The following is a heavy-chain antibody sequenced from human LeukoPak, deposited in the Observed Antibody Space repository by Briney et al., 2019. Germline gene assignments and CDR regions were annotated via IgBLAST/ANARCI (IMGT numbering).Heavy chain of an antibody. CDR1: GGSISSGSYS. CDR3: AREVIAAHNWFDP. Sequence: SETLSLTCTVSGGSISSGSYSWSWIRQPAGKGLEWIGRFYTSGSTNYNPSLKSRVTISADTPNNQFSLKLSSVTAADTAVYYCAREVIAAHNWFDPWGQGTLVTVSS. V-gene: IGHV4-61*02. J-gene: IGHJ5*02. D-gene: IGHD6-6*01. CDR2: FYTSGST.